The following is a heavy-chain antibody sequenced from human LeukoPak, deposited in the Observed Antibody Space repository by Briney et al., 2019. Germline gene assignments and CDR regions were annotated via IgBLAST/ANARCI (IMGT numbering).Heavy chain of an antibody. J-gene: IGHJ4*02. Sequence: ASVKVSCKASGYTFTSYGISWVRQAPGQGLEWMGWMNPNSGNTGYAQKFQGRVTITRNTSISTAYMELSSLRSEDTAVYYCARGFQEYYFDYWGQGTLVTASS. CDR1: GYTFTSYG. CDR2: MNPNSGNT. V-gene: IGHV1-8*03. CDR3: ARGFQEYYFDY.